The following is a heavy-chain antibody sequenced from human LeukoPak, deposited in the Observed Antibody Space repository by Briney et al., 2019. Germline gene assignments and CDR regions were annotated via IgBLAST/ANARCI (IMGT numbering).Heavy chain of an antibody. D-gene: IGHD6-13*01. J-gene: IGHJ3*02. CDR2: INPNTGGT. V-gene: IGHV1-2*06. Sequence: PSVKVSCKASGYTFTGYYMHWVRQAPGQGLEWMGRINPNTGGTDYAQEFQGRVTLTRDTSISTAYMELSRLTSDDTAVYYCARGYQAAFDIGGQGTMVTVSS. CDR3: ARGYQAAFDI. CDR1: GYTFTGYY.